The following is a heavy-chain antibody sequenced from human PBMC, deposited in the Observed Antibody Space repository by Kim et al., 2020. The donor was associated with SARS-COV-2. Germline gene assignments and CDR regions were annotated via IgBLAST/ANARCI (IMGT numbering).Heavy chain of an antibody. CDR1: GFTFSSYA. V-gene: IGHV3-23*01. CDR3: AKRSCSSTSCYAGYYFDY. Sequence: GGSLRLSCAASGFTFSSYAMSWVRQAPGKGLEWVSAISGSGGSTYYGDSVKGRFTISRDNSKNTLYLQMNSLRAEDTAVYYCAKRSCSSTSCYAGYYFDYWGQGTLVTVSS. D-gene: IGHD2-2*01. J-gene: IGHJ4*02. CDR2: ISGSGGST.